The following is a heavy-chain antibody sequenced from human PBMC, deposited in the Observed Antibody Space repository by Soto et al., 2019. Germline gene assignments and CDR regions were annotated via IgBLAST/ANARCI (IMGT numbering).Heavy chain of an antibody. V-gene: IGHV3-15*01. CDR1: GFTFSNAW. D-gene: IGHD5-18*01. CDR3: TTDDSYDYGDY. CDR2: IKSKTDGGTT. J-gene: IGHJ4*02. Sequence: EVQLVESGGGLVKPGGSLRLSCAASGFTFSNAWMSWVRQAPGKGLEWVGRIKSKTDGGTTDYAAPVKGRFTISRDDSKNTLYLQRNSLKTEDTAVYYCTTDDSYDYGDYWGQGTLVTVSS.